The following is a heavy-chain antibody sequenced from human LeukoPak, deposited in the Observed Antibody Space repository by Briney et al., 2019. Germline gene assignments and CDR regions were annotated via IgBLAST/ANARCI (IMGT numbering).Heavy chain of an antibody. J-gene: IGHJ4*02. CDR2: INSDGSST. D-gene: IGHD3-10*01. V-gene: IGHV3-74*01. Sequence: GGSLRLSCAASGLTFSSYWMHWVRQAPGKGLVWVSRINSDGSSTSYADSVKGRFTISRDNAKNTLYLQMNSLRAEDTAVYYCAKETAAMVRGVIRRPFDYWGQGTLVTVSS. CDR3: AKETAAMVRGVIRRPFDY. CDR1: GLTFSSYW.